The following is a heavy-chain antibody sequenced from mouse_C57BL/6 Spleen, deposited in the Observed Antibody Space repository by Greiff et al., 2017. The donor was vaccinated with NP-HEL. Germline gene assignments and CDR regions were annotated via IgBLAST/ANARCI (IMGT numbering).Heavy chain of an antibody. D-gene: IGHD1-1*01. V-gene: IGHV5-6*01. Sequence: EVKLMESGGDLVKPGGSLKLSCAASGFTFSSYGMSWVRQTPDKRLEWVATISSGGRYTYYPDSVKGRFTISRDNAKNTLYLQMSSLKSEDTAMYYCARHGGITTVVDFDYWGQGTTLTVSS. CDR2: ISSGGRYT. CDR1: GFTFSSYG. J-gene: IGHJ2*01. CDR3: ARHGGITTVVDFDY.